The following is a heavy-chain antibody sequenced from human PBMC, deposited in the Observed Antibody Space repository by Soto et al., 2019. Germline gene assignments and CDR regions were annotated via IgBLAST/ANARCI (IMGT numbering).Heavy chain of an antibody. J-gene: IGHJ5*02. D-gene: IGHD4-17*01. Sequence: PGGSLRLSCAASGFTFSSYAMHWVRQAPGKGLEWVAVISYDGSNKYYADSVKGRFTISRDNSKNTLYLQMNSLRAEDTAVYYCASLSYGDYEYRVGWFDPWGQGT. CDR1: GFTFSSYA. CDR3: ASLSYGDYEYRVGWFDP. V-gene: IGHV3-30-3*01. CDR2: ISYDGSNK.